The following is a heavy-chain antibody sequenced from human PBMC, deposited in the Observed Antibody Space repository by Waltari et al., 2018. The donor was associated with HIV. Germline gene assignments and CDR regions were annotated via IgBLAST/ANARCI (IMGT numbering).Heavy chain of an antibody. J-gene: IGHJ6*02. CDR1: GYTFTGYY. CDR3: ARGPEDYDFWSGYFGGMDV. Sequence: QVQLVQSGAEVKTPGASVKVSCKASGYTFTGYYMHWVRQAPGQGLEWMGWINPNSGGTNYAQKFQDRVTMTRDTSISTAYMELSRLRSDDTAVYYCARGPEDYDFWSGYFGGMDVWGQGTTVTVSS. CDR2: INPNSGGT. V-gene: IGHV1-2*02. D-gene: IGHD3-3*01.